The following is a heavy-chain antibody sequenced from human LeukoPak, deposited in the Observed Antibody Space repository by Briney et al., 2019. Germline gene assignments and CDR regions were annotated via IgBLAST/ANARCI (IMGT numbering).Heavy chain of an antibody. CDR1: GGSISSGGYY. CDR3: ARGYGSGIGWFDP. V-gene: IGHV4-31*03. Sequence: PSETLSLTCTVSGGSISSGGYYWSWIRQHPGKGLEWIGYIYYSGSTYYNPSLKSRVTISVDTSENQFSLKLSSVTAADTAVYYCARGYGSGIGWFDPWGQGTLVTVSS. CDR2: IYYSGST. D-gene: IGHD3-10*01. J-gene: IGHJ5*02.